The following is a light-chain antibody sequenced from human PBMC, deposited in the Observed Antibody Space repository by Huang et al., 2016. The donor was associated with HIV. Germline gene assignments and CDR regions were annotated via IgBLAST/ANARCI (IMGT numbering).Light chain of an antibody. J-gene: IGKJ1*01. Sequence: EIVMTQSPATLSVSPGERVTLSCRASQRLSSQLALYQQKRGQAPRLLIYGVSTRATDIPARFSGSGSGTDFTLTINSLQSEDFATYYCQQYNDWPLTFGQGTEVEIK. CDR2: GVS. V-gene: IGKV3-15*01. CDR1: QRLSSQ. CDR3: QQYNDWPLT.